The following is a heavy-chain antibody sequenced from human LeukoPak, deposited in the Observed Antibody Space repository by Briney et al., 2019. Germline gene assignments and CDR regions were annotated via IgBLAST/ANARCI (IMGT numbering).Heavy chain of an antibody. V-gene: IGHV3-21*01. J-gene: IGHJ3*02. CDR3: ARDRRLNWNNGDAFDI. D-gene: IGHD1/OR15-1a*01. CDR1: GFTFSSYG. CDR2: ISSSSSYI. Sequence: PGGSLRLSCAASGFTFSSYGMHWVRQAPGKGLEWVSSISSSSSYIYFADSVKGRFTLSRDNAQNSLHLQMNSLRAEDTAVYYCARDRRLNWNNGDAFDIWGHGTMVTVSS.